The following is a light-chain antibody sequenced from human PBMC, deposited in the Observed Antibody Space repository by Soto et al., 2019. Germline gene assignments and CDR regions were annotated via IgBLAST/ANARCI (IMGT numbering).Light chain of an antibody. CDR1: SSNIGAGYD. CDR3: QSYDRSLSGWV. CDR2: GNS. V-gene: IGLV1-40*01. J-gene: IGLJ3*02. Sequence: HSVLTQPPSVSGAPGQRVTISFTGSSSNIGAGYDVHWYQQLPGPAPKLLIYGNSNRPSGVPDRFSGSKSGTSASLAITGLQAEDEADYYCQSYDRSLSGWVFGGGTKLTVL.